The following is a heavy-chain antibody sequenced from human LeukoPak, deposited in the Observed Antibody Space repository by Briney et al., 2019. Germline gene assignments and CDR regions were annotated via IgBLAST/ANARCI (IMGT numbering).Heavy chain of an antibody. J-gene: IGHJ4*02. CDR3: ARGAAGLQLPFDY. Sequence: GVSVKVSCKASGGTFSSYAISWVRQAPGQWLEWMGGIIPIFGTANYAQKFQGRVTITADESTSTAYMELSSLRSEDTAVYYCARGAAGLQLPFDYWGQGTLVTVSS. CDR1: GGTFSSYA. CDR2: IIPIFGTA. D-gene: IGHD6-13*01. V-gene: IGHV1-69*13.